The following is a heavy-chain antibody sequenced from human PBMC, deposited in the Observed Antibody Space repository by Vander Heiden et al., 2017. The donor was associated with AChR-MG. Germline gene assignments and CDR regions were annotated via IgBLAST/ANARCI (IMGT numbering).Heavy chain of an antibody. CDR3: QKMGLGMELTDY. V-gene: IGHV1-69*01. CDR2: IIPILGTA. CDR1: GGTFSSYA. J-gene: IGHJ4*02. D-gene: IGHD1-7*01. Sequence: QVQLVQSGAAVKQPGSSVKVPCKASGGTFSSYAICWVRQAPGQGLEWMGEIIPILGTANYAQKFQGRVTITADESTSTAYMELSSLRSEDTAVYYCQKMGLGMELTDYWGQGTLVTGSS.